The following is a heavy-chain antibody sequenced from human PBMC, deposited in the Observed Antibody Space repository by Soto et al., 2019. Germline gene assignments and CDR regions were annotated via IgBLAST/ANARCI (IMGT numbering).Heavy chain of an antibody. V-gene: IGHV1-3*01. Sequence: GASVKVSCKASKYTFSNYAMHWVRQAPGQRLAWMGWINAGNANTKYSQKFQGRVTITRDTSASTAYMELSSLRSEDTAVYYCASGSSGTKFDSWGPGTLVTVSS. CDR1: KYTFSNYA. J-gene: IGHJ4*02. CDR3: ASGSSGTKFDS. CDR2: INAGNANT. D-gene: IGHD6-6*01.